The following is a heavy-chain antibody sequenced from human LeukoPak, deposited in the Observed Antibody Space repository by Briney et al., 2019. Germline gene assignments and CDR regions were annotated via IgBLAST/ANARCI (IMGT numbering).Heavy chain of an antibody. Sequence: SETLSLTCTVSGGSISSSSDYWGWIRQAPGKGLEWIGSFFVSGSTHYNPSLRSRATLFVDTSKNQFSLKLTSMTAADAATYFCARQFATAAADTRGYFDYWGQGNVVAVSS. CDR1: GGSISSSSDY. J-gene: IGHJ4*02. V-gene: IGHV4-39*01. CDR3: ARQFATAAADTRGYFDY. CDR2: FFVSGST. D-gene: IGHD6-25*01.